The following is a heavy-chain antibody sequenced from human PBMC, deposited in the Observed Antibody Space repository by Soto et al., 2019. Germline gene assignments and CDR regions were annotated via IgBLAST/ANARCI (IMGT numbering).Heavy chain of an antibody. V-gene: IGHV4-59*01. CDR1: GGSISSYY. Sequence: SETLSLTCTVSGGSISSYYWSWIRQPPGKGLEWTGYIFYSGSTYYSPSLKSRVTISVDTSKNQFSLTLSSVTAADTAVYYCARDLGILSGPNWFDPWGQGTLVTVSS. J-gene: IGHJ5*02. D-gene: IGHD3-9*01. CDR3: ARDLGILSGPNWFDP. CDR2: IFYSGST.